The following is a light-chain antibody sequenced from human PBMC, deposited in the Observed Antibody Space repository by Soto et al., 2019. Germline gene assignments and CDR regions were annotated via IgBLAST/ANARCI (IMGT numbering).Light chain of an antibody. CDR3: QQFSSYPLT. CDR2: DAS. V-gene: IGKV3-20*01. Sequence: EFVLTQSPGTLSLSPGERATLSGRASQTVRNNYLAWYQQKPGQAPRLLTYDASSRATGIPDRFSGGGSGTDFTLTISRLEPEDFAVYYCQQFSSYPLTFGGGTKVDIK. CDR1: QTVRNNY. J-gene: IGKJ4*01.